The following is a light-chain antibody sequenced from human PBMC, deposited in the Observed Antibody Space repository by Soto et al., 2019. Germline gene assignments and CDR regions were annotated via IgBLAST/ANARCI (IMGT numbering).Light chain of an antibody. CDR3: QQYGSSGT. CDR1: QSVNTN. J-gene: IGKJ1*01. CDR2: GAS. V-gene: IGKV3-20*01. Sequence: EIVLTQSPGTLSLSPGERATLSCRASQSVNTNLAWYQLKPGQAPRLLIYGASNRATGIPDRFSGSGSGTDFTLTISRLEPEDFAVYYCQQYGSSGTFGQGTKVDNK.